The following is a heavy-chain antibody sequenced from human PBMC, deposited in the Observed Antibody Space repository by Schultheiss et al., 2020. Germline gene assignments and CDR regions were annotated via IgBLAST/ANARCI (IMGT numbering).Heavy chain of an antibody. CDR1: GFTFSSYS. J-gene: IGHJ5*02. D-gene: IGHD3-3*01. Sequence: GESLKISCAASGFTFSSYSMNWVRQAPGKGLEWVSSISSSSSYIYYADSVKGRFTISRDNAKNSLYLQMNSLRAEDTAVYYCARTYDFWSGYTPHNWFDPWGQGTLVTVSS. CDR3: ARTYDFWSGYTPHNWFDP. CDR2: ISSSSSYI. V-gene: IGHV3-21*01.